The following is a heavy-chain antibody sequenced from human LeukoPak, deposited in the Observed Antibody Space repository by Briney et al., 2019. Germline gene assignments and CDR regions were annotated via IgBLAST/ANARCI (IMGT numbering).Heavy chain of an antibody. D-gene: IGHD2-15*01. CDR1: GFTFSDYY. Sequence: GGSLGLSCAASGFTFSDYYMSWIRQAPGKGLEWVSYISSSGSTIYYADSVKGRFTISRDNAKNSLYLQMNSLRAEDTAVYYCARVTEDYYYYYMDVWGKGTTVTVSS. CDR3: ARVTEDYYYYYMDV. J-gene: IGHJ6*03. V-gene: IGHV3-11*01. CDR2: ISSSGSTI.